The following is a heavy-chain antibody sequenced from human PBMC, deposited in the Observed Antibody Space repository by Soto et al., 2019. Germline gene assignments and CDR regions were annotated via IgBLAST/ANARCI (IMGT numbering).Heavy chain of an antibody. V-gene: IGHV5-10-1*01. CDR2: IDPSDSYT. CDR3: ARHLLYGDYVYHGMDV. D-gene: IGHD4-17*01. J-gene: IGHJ6*02. Sequence: GESLKISCKGSGYSFTSYWISWVRQMPGKGLEWMGRIDPSDSYTNYSPSFQGHVTISADKSISTAYLQWSSLKASDTAMYYCARHLLYGDYVYHGMDVWGQGTTVTVSS. CDR1: GYSFTSYW.